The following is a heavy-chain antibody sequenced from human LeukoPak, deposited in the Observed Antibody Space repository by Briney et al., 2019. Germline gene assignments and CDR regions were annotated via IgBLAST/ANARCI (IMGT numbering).Heavy chain of an antibody. V-gene: IGHV3-64*01. CDR2: ISSNGGST. Sequence: GGSLRLSCAASGFTFSSYAMHWVRQAPGKGLEYVSAISSNGGSTYYANSVKGRFTISRDNSKNTLYLQMGSLRAEDMAVYYCARHGRDGRIDGFDYWGQGTLVTVSS. D-gene: IGHD5-24*01. CDR3: ARHGRDGRIDGFDY. J-gene: IGHJ4*02. CDR1: GFTFSSYA.